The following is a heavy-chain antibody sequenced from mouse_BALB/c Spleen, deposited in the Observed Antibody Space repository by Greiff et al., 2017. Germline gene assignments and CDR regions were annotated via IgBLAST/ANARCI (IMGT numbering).Heavy chain of an antibody. J-gene: IGHJ3*01. V-gene: IGHV14-3*02. CDR3: ARSGYYDYFAY. CDR2: IDPANGNT. D-gene: IGHD2-4*01. Sequence: EVQLQQSGAELVKPGASVKLSCTASGFNIKDTYMHWVKQRPEQGLEWIGRIDPANGNTKYDPKFQGKATITADTSSNTAYLQLSSLTSEDTAVYYCARSGYYDYFAYWGQGTLVTVAA. CDR1: GFNIKDTY.